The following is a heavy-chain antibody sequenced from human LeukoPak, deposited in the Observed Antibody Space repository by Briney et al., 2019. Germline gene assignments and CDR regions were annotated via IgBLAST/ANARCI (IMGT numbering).Heavy chain of an antibody. Sequence: ASVKVSCKASGYTFTGYYMHWVRQAPGQGLEWMGWISAYNGNTNYAQKLQGRVTMTTDTSTSTAYMELRSLRSDDTAVYYCARARLFAYSDPWGQGTLVTVSS. CDR3: ARARLFAYSDP. CDR2: ISAYNGNT. V-gene: IGHV1-18*04. J-gene: IGHJ5*02. D-gene: IGHD3-3*01. CDR1: GYTFTGYY.